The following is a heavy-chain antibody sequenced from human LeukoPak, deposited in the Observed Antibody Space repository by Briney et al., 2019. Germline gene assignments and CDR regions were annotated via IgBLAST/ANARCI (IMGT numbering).Heavy chain of an antibody. CDR3: ARAISTGADAFDI. J-gene: IGHJ3*02. Sequence: GGSLRLSCAASGFTFSSYDMHWVSHATGKRLEWVSAIGIAGDTYYPVSVKGRFTISRDNAKNSLYLQMTSLTAGDTAVYYCARAISTGADAFDIWGQGTMVTVSS. CDR1: GFTFSSYD. CDR2: IGIAGDT. V-gene: IGHV3-13*01. D-gene: IGHD3-22*01.